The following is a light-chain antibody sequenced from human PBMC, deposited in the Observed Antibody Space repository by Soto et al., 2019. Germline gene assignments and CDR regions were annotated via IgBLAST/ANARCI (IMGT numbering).Light chain of an antibody. J-gene: IGKJ1*01. CDR3: QQYGSSPRT. CDR2: GTS. V-gene: IGKV3-20*01. Sequence: EIVLTQSPGTLSLSPGERATLSCRASQNVGSRYLAWYQQKPGQAPRLLIYGTSNRATGIPDRFSGSGSGTDFSLTISSLEPGDLAVYYCQQYGSSPRTIGQGTKVEIK. CDR1: QNVGSRY.